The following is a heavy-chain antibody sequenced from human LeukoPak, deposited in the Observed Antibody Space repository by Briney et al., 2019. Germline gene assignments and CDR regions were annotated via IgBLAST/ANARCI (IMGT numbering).Heavy chain of an antibody. CDR3: ARARDTIFGVVIKFDP. J-gene: IGHJ5*02. D-gene: IGHD3-3*01. Sequence: ASVKVSCKTSGYTFDTYSITWVRQAPGQGLEWMGWSSNAVYAQNLQGRVTMTTDTSTSTAYMELRGLTSDDTAVYYCARARDTIFGVVIKFDPWGQGTLVTVSS. CDR2: SSNA. CDR1: GYTFDTYS. V-gene: IGHV1-18*04.